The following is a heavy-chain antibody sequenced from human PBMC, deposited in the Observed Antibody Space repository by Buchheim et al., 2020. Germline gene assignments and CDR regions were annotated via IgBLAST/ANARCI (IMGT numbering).Heavy chain of an antibody. CDR3: ARGRRRDYVWGSYRSPRYYFDY. CDR2: INHSGST. V-gene: IGHV4-34*01. D-gene: IGHD3-16*02. Sequence: QVQLQQWGAGLLKPSETLSLTCAVYGGSFSGYYWSWIRQPPGKGLEWIGEINHSGSTNYNPSLKSRVTISVDTSKNQFHLKLSSVTAADTAVYYCARGRRRDYVWGSYRSPRYYFDYWGQGTL. CDR1: GGSFSGYY. J-gene: IGHJ4*02.